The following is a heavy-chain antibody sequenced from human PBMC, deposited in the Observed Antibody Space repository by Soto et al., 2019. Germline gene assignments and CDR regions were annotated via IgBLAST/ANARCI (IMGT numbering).Heavy chain of an antibody. J-gene: IGHJ3*02. CDR1: GFTFSSYG. CDR3: AKDLGYSSSWYYAFDI. CDR2: ISYDGSNK. Sequence: GGSLRLSCAASGFTFSSYGMHWVRQAPGKGLEWVAVISYDGSNKYYADSVKGRFTISRDNSKNTLYLQMNSLRAEDTAVYYCAKDLGYSSSWYYAFDIWGQGTMVTVSS. V-gene: IGHV3-30*18. D-gene: IGHD6-13*01.